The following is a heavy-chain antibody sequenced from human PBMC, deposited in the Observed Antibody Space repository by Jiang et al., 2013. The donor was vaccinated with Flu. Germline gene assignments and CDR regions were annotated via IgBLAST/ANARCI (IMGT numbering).Heavy chain of an antibody. J-gene: IGHJ4*02. V-gene: IGHV3-30*18. CDR2: ISYDGSNK. CDR3: AKDGGYSSSWYALDY. CDR1: FSSYG. D-gene: IGHD6-13*01. Sequence: FSSYGMHWVRQAPGKGLEWVAVISYDGSNKYYADSVKGRFTISRDNSKNTLYLQMNSLRAEDTAVYYCAKDGGYSSSWYALDYWGQGTLVTVSS.